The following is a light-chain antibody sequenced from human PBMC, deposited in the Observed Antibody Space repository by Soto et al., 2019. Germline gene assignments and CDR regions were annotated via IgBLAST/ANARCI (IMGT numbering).Light chain of an antibody. Sequence: IQMTQSPSTLSGSVGDRVTITCRASQTISSWLAWYQQRPGKAPKLLIFGATTLQSGVPSRFSASGSGPDFTLTISSLQPEDFATYYCLQDYNYPWTFGQGTKVDIK. CDR3: LQDYNYPWT. CDR1: QTISSW. V-gene: IGKV1-6*01. CDR2: GAT. J-gene: IGKJ1*01.